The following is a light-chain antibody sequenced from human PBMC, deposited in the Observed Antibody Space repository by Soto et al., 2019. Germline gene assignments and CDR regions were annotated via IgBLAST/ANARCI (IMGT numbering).Light chain of an antibody. J-gene: IGKJ1*01. V-gene: IGKV3-20*01. CDR2: GAS. CDR3: QQCGSSSWT. Sequence: EIVLTQSPGTLSLSPGERATLSCRASQSVSSYYLAWYQQKPGQAPRLLIYGASSRATGIPDRFSGSGSGTDFTLTISRLEPEDFAVYYCQQCGSSSWTFGQGTKVEVK. CDR1: QSVSSYY.